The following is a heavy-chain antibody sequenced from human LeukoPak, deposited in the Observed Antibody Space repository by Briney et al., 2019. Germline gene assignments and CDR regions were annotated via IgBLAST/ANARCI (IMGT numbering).Heavy chain of an antibody. CDR1: GFTFSTYW. Sequence: PGGSLRLSCAASGFTFSTYWMSWVRQAPGKGLEWEANIKQDGSEKYYVDSVKGRFTVSRDNAKNSVYLQLNSLRAEDTALYYCARDRTGYSRYWGQGTLVTVSS. CDR2: IKQDGSEK. V-gene: IGHV3-7*01. D-gene: IGHD6-13*01. CDR3: ARDRTGYSRY. J-gene: IGHJ4*02.